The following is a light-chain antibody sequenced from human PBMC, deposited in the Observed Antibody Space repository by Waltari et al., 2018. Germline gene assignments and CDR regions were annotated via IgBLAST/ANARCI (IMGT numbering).Light chain of an antibody. CDR2: AAS. V-gene: IGKV1-39*01. CDR3: QQSYSAPYT. Sequence: DIQMTQSPYSLSASVGDRVTITCRASQSISSYLNWYQQKPGKAPKPLIYAASSLQSGVPSRFSGSGSGTDFTFTISSLQPEDSATYYCQQSYSAPYTFGQGTKVEI. CDR1: QSISSY. J-gene: IGKJ2*01.